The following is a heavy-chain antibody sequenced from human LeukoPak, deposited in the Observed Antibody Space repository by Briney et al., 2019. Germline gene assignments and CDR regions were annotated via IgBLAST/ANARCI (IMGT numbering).Heavy chain of an antibody. J-gene: IGHJ4*02. CDR2: IIPILGIA. CDR3: AILAAEIVVAPYYFDY. D-gene: IGHD3-22*01. CDR1: GGTFSSYA. V-gene: IGHV1-69*04. Sequence: SVKVSCKASGGTFSSYAISWVRQAPGQGLEWMGRIIPILGIANYAQKFQGRVTMTEDTSTDTAYMELSSLRSEDTAVYYCAILAAEIVVAPYYFDYWGQGTLVTVSS.